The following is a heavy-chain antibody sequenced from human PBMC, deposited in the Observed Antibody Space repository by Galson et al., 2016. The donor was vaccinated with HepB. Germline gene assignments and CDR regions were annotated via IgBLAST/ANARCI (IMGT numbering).Heavy chain of an antibody. D-gene: IGHD6-13*01. CDR1: GFIVSSRY. Sequence: SLRLSCAGSGFIVSSRYMNWVRQPPGKGLEWVAIIYSGGATYYADSVKGRFTISRDNPKNTVYLEMSSLRAEDTAVYYCARDPGRIAAAGHLDSWGQRTLVTVSS. J-gene: IGHJ5*01. CDR2: IYSGGAT. V-gene: IGHV3-53*01. CDR3: ARDPGRIAAAGHLDS.